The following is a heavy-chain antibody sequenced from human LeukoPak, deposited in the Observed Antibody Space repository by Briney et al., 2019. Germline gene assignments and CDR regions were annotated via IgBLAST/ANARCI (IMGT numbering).Heavy chain of an antibody. D-gene: IGHD2-2*02. V-gene: IGHV1-69*13. CDR1: GGTFSSYA. J-gene: IGHJ4*02. CDR2: IIPIFGTA. Sequence: SVKVSCKASGGTFSSYAISWVRQAPGQGLEWMGGIIPIFGTANYAQKFQGRVTITADESTSTAYMELSSLRSEYTAVYYCARVGSRYCSSTSCYTAFDYWGQGTLVTVSS. CDR3: ARVGSRYCSSTSCYTAFDY.